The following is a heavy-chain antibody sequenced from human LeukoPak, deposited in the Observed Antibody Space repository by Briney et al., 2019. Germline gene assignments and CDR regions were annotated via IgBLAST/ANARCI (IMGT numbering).Heavy chain of an antibody. J-gene: IGHJ4*02. CDR3: ASGYDILALDY. Sequence: GGSLRLSCAASGFTFSRYAMHWVRQAPGKGLEWVAVISYDGSNKYYADSVKGRFTISRDNSKNTLYLQMNSLRAEDTAVYYCASGYDILALDYWGQGTLVTVSS. CDR2: ISYDGSNK. CDR1: GFTFSRYA. D-gene: IGHD3-9*01. V-gene: IGHV3-30-3*01.